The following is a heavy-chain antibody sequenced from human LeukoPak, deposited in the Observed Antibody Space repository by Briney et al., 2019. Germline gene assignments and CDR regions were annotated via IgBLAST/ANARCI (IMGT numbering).Heavy chain of an antibody. CDR1: GYTFTSYD. Sequence: ASVKVSCKASGYTFTSYDINWVRQATGQGLEWMGIINPSGGSTSYAQKFQGRVTMTRDTSTSTVYMELSSLRSEDTAVYYCARDHVVVIKSRAKGSAFDIWGQGTMVTVSS. V-gene: IGHV1-46*03. CDR3: ARDHVVVIKSRAKGSAFDI. J-gene: IGHJ3*02. D-gene: IGHD3-22*01. CDR2: INPSGGST.